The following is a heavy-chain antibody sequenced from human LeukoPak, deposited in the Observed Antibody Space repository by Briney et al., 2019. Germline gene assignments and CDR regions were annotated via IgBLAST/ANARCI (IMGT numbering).Heavy chain of an antibody. D-gene: IGHD6-6*01. CDR1: GGSFSGYY. Sequence: SETLSLTCAVYGGSFSGYYWSWIRQPPGKGLEWIGEINHSGSTNYNPSLKSRVTISVDTSKNQFSLKLSSVTAADTAVYYCARGRYSSSSPFFDYWGRGTLVTVSS. CDR3: ARGRYSSSSPFFDY. CDR2: INHSGST. J-gene: IGHJ4*02. V-gene: IGHV4-34*01.